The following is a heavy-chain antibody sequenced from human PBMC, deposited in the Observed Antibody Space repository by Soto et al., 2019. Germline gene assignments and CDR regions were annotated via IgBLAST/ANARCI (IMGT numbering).Heavy chain of an antibody. Sequence: PSETLSLTCAFYGGSFSGYYWSWIRQPPGKGLEWIGEINHSGSTNYNPSLKSRVTISVDTSKNQFSLKLSSVTAADTAVYYCARGYDILTGYYSYWGQGTLVTVSS. J-gene: IGHJ4*02. CDR2: INHSGST. D-gene: IGHD3-9*01. CDR3: ARGYDILTGYYSY. V-gene: IGHV4-34*01. CDR1: GGSFSGYY.